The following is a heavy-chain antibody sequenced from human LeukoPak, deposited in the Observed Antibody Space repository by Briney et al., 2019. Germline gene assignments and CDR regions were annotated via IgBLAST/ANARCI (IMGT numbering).Heavy chain of an antibody. CDR3: TRDYQLLLD. V-gene: IGHV3-49*04. J-gene: IGHJ4*02. CDR2: IRSKAYGETT. Sequence: PGRSLRLSCTGSGFNFADYAMSWVRQAPGKGLEWVGFIRSKAYGETTLYAATVKGRFTISRDDSKRVAYLQMNSLKTEDTGVYFCTRDYQLLLDWGQGTLVTVYS. CDR1: GFNFADYA. D-gene: IGHD2-2*01.